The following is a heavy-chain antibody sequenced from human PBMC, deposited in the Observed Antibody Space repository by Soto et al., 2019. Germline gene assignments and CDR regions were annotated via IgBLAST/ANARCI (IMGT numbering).Heavy chain of an antibody. D-gene: IGHD3-16*01. CDR2: IYYSGST. CDR3: ARDAPPVLDYWYFDL. V-gene: IGHV4-31*03. CDR1: GGSISSGGYY. Sequence: QVQLQESGPGLVKPSQTLSLTCTVSGGSISSGGYYWSWIRQHPGKGLEWIGYIYYSGSTYYNPSLKSRVTISIDTSKNQFSLKLSSVTAADTAVYYCARDAPPVLDYWYFDLWGRGTLVTDSS. J-gene: IGHJ2*01.